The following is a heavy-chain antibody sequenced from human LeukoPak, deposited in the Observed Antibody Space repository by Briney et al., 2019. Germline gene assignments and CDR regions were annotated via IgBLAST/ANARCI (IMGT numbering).Heavy chain of an antibody. CDR2: VNRDGSET. CDR1: GFALSSHW. CDR3: ARNNGMDV. J-gene: IGHJ6*02. Sequence: GGSLRLSCGASGFALSSHWMTWVRQVPGRGPEWVANVNRDGSETYYLDSVKGRFTISKDNVKNSLYLQMNSLRAEDTALYHCARNNGMDVWGQGTTVIVSS. V-gene: IGHV3-7*03.